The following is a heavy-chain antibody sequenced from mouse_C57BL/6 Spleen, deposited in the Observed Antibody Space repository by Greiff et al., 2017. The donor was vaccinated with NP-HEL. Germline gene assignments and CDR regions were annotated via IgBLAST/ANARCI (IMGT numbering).Heavy chain of an antibody. Sequence: VQLQQSGPELVKPGASVKISCKASGYTFTDYYMNWVKQSHGKSLEWIGDINPNNGGTSYNQKFKGKATLTVDKSSSTAYMELRSLTSEDSAVYYCLNLFAYWGQGTLVTVSA. CDR2: INPNNGGT. V-gene: IGHV1-26*01. D-gene: IGHD1-3*01. CDR1: GYTFTDYY. CDR3: LNLFAY. J-gene: IGHJ3*01.